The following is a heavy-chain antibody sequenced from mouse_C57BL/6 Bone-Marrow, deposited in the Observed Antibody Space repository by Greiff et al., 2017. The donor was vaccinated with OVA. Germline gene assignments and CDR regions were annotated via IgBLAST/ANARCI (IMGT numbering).Heavy chain of an antibody. D-gene: IGHD1-1*01. CDR3: ARIAWDYYGSSYPFDD. CDR2: IWWDDDK. Sequence: QVTLKVSGPGILQPSQTLSLTCSFSGFSLSTFGMGVGWIRQPSGKGLEWLAHIWWDDDKYYNPALKSRLTISKDTSKNQVLLKIANVDTADTATYYCARIAWDYYGSSYPFDDWGQGTTLTVSS. J-gene: IGHJ2*01. CDR1: GFSLSTFGMG. V-gene: IGHV8-8*01.